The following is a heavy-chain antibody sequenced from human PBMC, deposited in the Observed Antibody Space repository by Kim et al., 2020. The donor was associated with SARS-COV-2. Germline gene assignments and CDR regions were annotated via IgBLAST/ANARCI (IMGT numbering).Heavy chain of an antibody. V-gene: IGHV4-39*01. CDR3: ARHGGGSIVLLVYAAYFYN. Sequence: SETLSLTCTVSGGSISSSSYYWGWIRQPPGQGLEWIGSIYYSGSTYYNPSLKSRVTISEDTSKNQFSLKLSSVTAADTAVYYCARHGGGSIVLLVYAAYFYNWGEGTLVTVSS. CDR1: GGSISSSSYY. J-gene: IGHJ4*02. CDR2: IYYSGST. D-gene: IGHD2-8*02.